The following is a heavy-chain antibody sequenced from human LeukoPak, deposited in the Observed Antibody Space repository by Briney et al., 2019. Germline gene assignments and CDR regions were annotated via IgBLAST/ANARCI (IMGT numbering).Heavy chain of an antibody. CDR1: GFAFRSSW. Sequence: GGSLRLSCAASGFAFRSSWMHWVRQGPGEGLVWVVRVNTDGSSVTYADSVKGRFTISRDNAKNTLYLQMASLRPEDTAMYYCAKEQGLIVIGDAFDIWGQGTMVTVSS. D-gene: IGHD3-16*02. CDR2: VNTDGSSV. J-gene: IGHJ3*02. CDR3: AKEQGLIVIGDAFDI. V-gene: IGHV3-74*03.